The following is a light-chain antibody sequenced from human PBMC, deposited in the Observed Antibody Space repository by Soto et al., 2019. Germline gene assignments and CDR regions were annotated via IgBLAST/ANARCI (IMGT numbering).Light chain of an antibody. Sequence: EIVLTQSPGTLSLSPGERVTLSCRASQSVSSIYLAWYQQKPGQAPRLLIYGASSRATGIPDRFSGSGSGTDSTLTISRLEPEDFAVYYCQQFGSSPLYTFGQGTKLEIK. CDR3: QQFGSSPLYT. J-gene: IGKJ2*01. CDR1: QSVSSIY. CDR2: GAS. V-gene: IGKV3-20*01.